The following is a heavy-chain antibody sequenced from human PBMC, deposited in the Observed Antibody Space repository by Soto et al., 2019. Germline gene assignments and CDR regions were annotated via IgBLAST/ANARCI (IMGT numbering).Heavy chain of an antibody. D-gene: IGHD5-12*01. CDR3: AAGGGLPRYY. Sequence: QLQLQESGSGLVKPSQTLSLTCAVSGGSISSGGYSWSWIRQPPGKGLEWIGYIYHSGSTYYNPSFKIRVTISVDRSKKQFSLKLSSVTAADTAVYYCAAGGGLPRYYWGQGTLGTVSS. J-gene: IGHJ4*02. V-gene: IGHV4-30-2*01. CDR1: GGSISSGGYS. CDR2: IYHSGST.